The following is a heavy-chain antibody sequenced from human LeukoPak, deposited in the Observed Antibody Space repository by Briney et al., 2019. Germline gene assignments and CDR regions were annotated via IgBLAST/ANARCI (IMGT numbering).Heavy chain of an antibody. CDR1: GVTFSSYS. V-gene: IGHV3-21*01. CDR3: ARDGFEFVAGMVGYGMDV. Sequence: PGGSLRLSCAASGVTFSSYSMNWVRQAPGKGLEWVSSISSSSSYIYYADSVKGRFTISRDNAKNSLYPQMNSLRAEDTAVYYCARDGFEFVAGMVGYGMDVWGQGTTVTVSS. J-gene: IGHJ6*02. CDR2: ISSSSSYI. D-gene: IGHD6-19*01.